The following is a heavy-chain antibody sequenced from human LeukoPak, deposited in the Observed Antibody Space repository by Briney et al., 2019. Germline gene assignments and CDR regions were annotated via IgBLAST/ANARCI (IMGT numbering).Heavy chain of an antibody. V-gene: IGHV1-69*01. Sequence: ASVKVSCKASGGTFSSYAISWVRQAPGQGLEWMGGIIPIFGTANYAQKFQGRVMITADESTSTAYMELSSLRSEDTAVYYCARDYPPTDYYYYGMDVWGQGTTVTVSS. CDR3: ARDYPPTDYYYYGMDV. J-gene: IGHJ6*02. CDR1: GGTFSSYA. CDR2: IIPIFGTA. D-gene: IGHD3-16*02.